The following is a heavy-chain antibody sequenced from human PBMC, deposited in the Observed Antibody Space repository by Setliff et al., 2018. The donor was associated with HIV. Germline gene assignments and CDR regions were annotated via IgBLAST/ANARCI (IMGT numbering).Heavy chain of an antibody. J-gene: IGHJ4*02. CDR1: GGSMSSYH. CDR3: ARQGNIVVVTSFDY. CDR2: IYDSGTT. D-gene: IGHD2-21*02. Sequence: PSETLSLTCTVSGGSMSSYHWSWIRQPPGKGLEWIGYIYDSGTTNYNPSLKSRVTISVDTSKNQFSLRLNSVTAADTAVYYCARQGNIVVVTSFDYWGQGTLVTVSS. V-gene: IGHV4-59*08.